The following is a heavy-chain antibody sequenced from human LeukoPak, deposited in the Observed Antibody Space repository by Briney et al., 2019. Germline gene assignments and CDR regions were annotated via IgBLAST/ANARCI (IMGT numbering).Heavy chain of an antibody. V-gene: IGHV4-59*13. CDR1: GGSISNYY. D-gene: IGHD1-1*01. CDR3: ARTLDDGTLDY. CDR2: IYYSGRT. Sequence: SETLSLTCTVSGGSISNYYRSWIRQPPGKGLEWIAYIYYSGRTNYNPSLKSRVTISVDTSKNQFSLKLSSVTAADTAVYYCARTLDDGTLDYWGQGTLVTVSS. J-gene: IGHJ4*02.